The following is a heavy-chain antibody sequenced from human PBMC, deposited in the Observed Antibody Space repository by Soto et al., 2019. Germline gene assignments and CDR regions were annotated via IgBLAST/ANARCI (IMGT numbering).Heavy chain of an antibody. D-gene: IGHD3-16*02. J-gene: IGHJ3*02. V-gene: IGHV4-59*02. CDR1: GDSVTSHY. Sequence: SETLSLTCSFSGDSVTSHYLTWIRQSPEKGLEWIGYMHYTGFSHYNPTLKSRLTISVDTSKNQFSLKLSSVTAADTAVYYCARGIPDYIWGSYRLGYAFDIWGQGTMVTVSS. CDR3: ARGIPDYIWGSYRLGYAFDI. CDR2: MHYTGFS.